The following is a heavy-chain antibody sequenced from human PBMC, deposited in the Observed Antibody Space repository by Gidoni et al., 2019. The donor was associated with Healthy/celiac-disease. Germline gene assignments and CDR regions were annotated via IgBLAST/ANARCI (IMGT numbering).Heavy chain of an antibody. CDR1: SNAW. CDR2: IKSKTDGGTT. Sequence: SNAWMNWVRQAPGKGLEWVGRIKSKTDGGTTDYAAPVKGRFTISRDDSKNTLYLQMNSLKTEDTAVYYCTTDPPPPSILWWIRGLPYYYYGMDVWGQGTTVTVSS. J-gene: IGHJ6*02. CDR3: TTDPPPPSILWWIRGLPYYYYGMDV. V-gene: IGHV3-15*07. D-gene: IGHD2-21*01.